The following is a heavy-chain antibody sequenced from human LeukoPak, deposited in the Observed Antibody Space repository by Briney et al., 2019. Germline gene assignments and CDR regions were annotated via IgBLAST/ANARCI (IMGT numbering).Heavy chain of an antibody. CDR2: ISWNSGNL. D-gene: IGHD5-12*01. CDR3: AKDRLSGYSGGVIDY. J-gene: IGHJ4*02. CDR1: GFTFSSYA. Sequence: AGGSLRLSCAASGFTFSSYAMSWVRQAPGKGLGWLSGISWNSGNLGYAGSVKGRFTISRDNAKNSLHLQMNSLRAEDMALYYCAKDRLSGYSGGVIDYWGQGTLVTVSS. V-gene: IGHV3-9*03.